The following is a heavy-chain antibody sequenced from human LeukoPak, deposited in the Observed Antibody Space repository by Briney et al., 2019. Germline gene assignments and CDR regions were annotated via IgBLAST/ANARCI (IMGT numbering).Heavy chain of an antibody. CDR3: ARDRPTETLGGFDY. J-gene: IGHJ4*02. V-gene: IGHV4-39*07. CDR1: GGSISSRTYY. Sequence: SETLSLTCTVSGGSISSRTYYWSWIRQSPGQDLEWIGSIYYTGSPYYNPSLKSRVTISIDTSKNQFSLKLNSVTAADTAVYYCARDRPTETLGGFDYWGQGVLVTVSS. CDR2: IYYTGSP. D-gene: IGHD2-21*02.